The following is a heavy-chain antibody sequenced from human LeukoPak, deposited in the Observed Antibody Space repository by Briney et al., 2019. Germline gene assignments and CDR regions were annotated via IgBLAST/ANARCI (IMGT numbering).Heavy chain of an antibody. CDR2: INPNSGGT. CDR3: ARVYFRFAYYYMDV. J-gene: IGHJ6*03. V-gene: IGHV1-2*02. D-gene: IGHD3-16*01. CDR1: GYTFTGYY. Sequence: GASVKVSCKASGYTFTGYYMHWVRQAPGQGLEWMGWINPNSGGTNYAQKFQGRVTMTRDTSISTAYMELSRLRSDDTAVYYCARVYFRFAYYYMDVWGKGTTVTVSS.